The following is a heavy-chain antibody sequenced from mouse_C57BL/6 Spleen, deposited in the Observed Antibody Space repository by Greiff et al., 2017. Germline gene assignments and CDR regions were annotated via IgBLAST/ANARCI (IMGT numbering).Heavy chain of an antibody. Sequence: EVKLEESGPGLVKPSQSLSLTCSVTGYSITSGYYWNWIRQFPGNKLEWMGYISYDGSNNYNPSLKNRISITRDTSKNQFFLKLNSVTTEDTATYYCASLTRSWYFDVWGTGTTVTVSS. V-gene: IGHV3-6*01. CDR3: ASLTRSWYFDV. CDR1: GYSITSGYY. D-gene: IGHD1-3*01. J-gene: IGHJ1*03. CDR2: ISYDGSN.